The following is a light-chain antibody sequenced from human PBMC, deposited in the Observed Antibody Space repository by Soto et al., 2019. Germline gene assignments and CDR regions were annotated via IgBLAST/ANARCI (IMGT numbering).Light chain of an antibody. CDR1: QSVRIN. CDR2: GAS. V-gene: IGKV3-15*01. J-gene: IGKJ1*01. CDR3: QEYSKWPSRT. Sequence: EIVMTQSQATLAVSPGERATLSCRASQSVRINVAWYQQKNGQAPRLLVYGASTRASGIPYMFSGSGSVTEFTLTISSLQAEDFAVYYGQEYSKWPSRTFGPGTKVEFK.